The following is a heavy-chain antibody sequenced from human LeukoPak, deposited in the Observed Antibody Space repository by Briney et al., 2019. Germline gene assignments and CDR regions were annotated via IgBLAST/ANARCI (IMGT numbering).Heavy chain of an antibody. Sequence: SVKVSCKASGGTFSSYAISWVRQAPGQGLEWMGRIIPILGIANYAQKFQGRATITADKSTSTAYMELSSLRSEDTAVYYCARDLSGSSDRTGYWGQGTLVTVSS. J-gene: IGHJ4*02. V-gene: IGHV1-69*04. CDR3: ARDLSGSSDRTGY. CDR2: IIPILGIA. D-gene: IGHD1-26*01. CDR1: GGTFSSYA.